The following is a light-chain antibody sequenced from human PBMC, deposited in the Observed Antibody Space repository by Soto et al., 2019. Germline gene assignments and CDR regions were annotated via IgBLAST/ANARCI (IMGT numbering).Light chain of an antibody. CDR2: EVI. Sequence: QSALTQPRSVSGSPGQSVAISCTASNSDVGGYNSVSWYQHHPGKAPKLLIYEVIRRPSGVPDRFSGSKSGNTASLTISGLQPEDEADYYCGSYSAMFVVFGGGTKLTVL. CDR1: NSDVGGYNS. CDR3: GSYSAMFVV. J-gene: IGLJ2*01. V-gene: IGLV2-11*01.